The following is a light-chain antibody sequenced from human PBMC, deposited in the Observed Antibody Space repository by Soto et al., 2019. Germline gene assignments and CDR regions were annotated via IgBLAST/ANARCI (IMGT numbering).Light chain of an antibody. J-gene: IGKJ3*01. V-gene: IGKV2-30*01. CDR1: QNLVYTTGDTF. Sequence: DVVLTQSPLSLPVTLGQPASISCRSSQNLVYTTGDTFLNWFHQRPGQSPRRLIYQVSKRDAGVPDRFSGSGSGTDFTLIISRVEAEDLGVYYCMQGTHLPFTFGRGTIVDLK. CDR3: MQGTHLPFT. CDR2: QVS.